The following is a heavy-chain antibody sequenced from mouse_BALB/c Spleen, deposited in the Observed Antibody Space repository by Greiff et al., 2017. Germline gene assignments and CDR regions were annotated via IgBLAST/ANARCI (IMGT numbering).Heavy chain of an antibody. CDR2: IYPGDGDT. CDR3: ARLGAMDY. J-gene: IGHJ4*01. V-gene: IGHV1-80*01. CDR1: GYAFSSYW. Sequence: VQLQQSGAELVRPGSSVKISCTASGYAFSSYWMNWVKQRPGQGLEWIGQIYPGDGDTNYNGKFKGKATLTADKSSSTAYMQLSSLTSEDSAVYFCARLGAMDYWGQGTSVTVSS.